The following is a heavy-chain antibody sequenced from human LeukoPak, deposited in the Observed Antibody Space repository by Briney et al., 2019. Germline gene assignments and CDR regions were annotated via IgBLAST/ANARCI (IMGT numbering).Heavy chain of an antibody. Sequence: SGTLSLTCAVYGGSFSGYYWSWIRQPPGKGLEWIGEINHSGSTNYNPSLKSRVTISVDTSKNQFSLKLSSVTAADTAVYYCARRRGYYYDSSGYYCFDYWGQGTLVTVSS. CDR2: INHSGST. CDR1: GGSFSGYY. V-gene: IGHV4-34*01. CDR3: ARRRGYYYDSSGYYCFDY. J-gene: IGHJ4*02. D-gene: IGHD3-22*01.